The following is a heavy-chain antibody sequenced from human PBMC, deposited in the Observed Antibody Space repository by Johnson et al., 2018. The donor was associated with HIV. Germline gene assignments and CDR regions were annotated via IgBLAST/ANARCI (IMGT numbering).Heavy chain of an antibody. D-gene: IGHD6-6*01. CDR1: GFTFDDYG. CDR2: IGAAGDT. Sequence: VQLVESGGGLVQPGGSLRLSCAASGFTFDDYGMSWVRQGPGKGLEWVSIIGAAGDTFCPGSVKGRFTIFRDNSKNTLYLKMNSLRAEYTAVYDCAKGANLRSSSGYAFDIWGQGTMVTVSS. J-gene: IGHJ3*02. CDR3: AKGANLRSSSGYAFDI. V-gene: IGHV3-23*04.